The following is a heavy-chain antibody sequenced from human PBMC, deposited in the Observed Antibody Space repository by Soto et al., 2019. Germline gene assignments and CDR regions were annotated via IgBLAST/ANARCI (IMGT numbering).Heavy chain of an antibody. V-gene: IGHV4-39*02. CDR2: IYYSGST. CDR3: ATQEVGGSYVYTFDP. J-gene: IGHJ5*02. Sequence: QLQLQESGPGLVKPSETLSLTCTVSGGSISSSSYYWGWIRQPPGKGLEWIGSIYYSGSTYYNPSLKRRVTISVDTSKHPFSLKLSSVTAADTAVYYCATQEVGGSYVYTFDPWGQGTLVTVSS. CDR1: GGSISSSSYY. D-gene: IGHD1-26*01.